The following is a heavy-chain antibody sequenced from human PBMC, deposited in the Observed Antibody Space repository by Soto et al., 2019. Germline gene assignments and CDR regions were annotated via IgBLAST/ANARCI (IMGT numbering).Heavy chain of an antibody. D-gene: IGHD1-1*01. CDR1: GFSFSTYG. CDR3: AKWNGDGDY. Sequence: EVQLLESGGGLVQPGGPLRLSCAVSGFSFSTYGVTWVRQAPGKGLEWVSGVSGGSGVTHYADSMKGRFTITGDNSKNTVYLHMNSLRVEDTAVYYCAKWNGDGDYWGQGTLVTVSS. CDR2: VSGGSGVT. J-gene: IGHJ4*02. V-gene: IGHV3-23*01.